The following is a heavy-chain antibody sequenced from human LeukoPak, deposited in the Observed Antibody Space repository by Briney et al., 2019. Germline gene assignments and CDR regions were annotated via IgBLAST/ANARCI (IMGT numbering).Heavy chain of an antibody. CDR1: GYTFTSYG. V-gene: IGHV1-18*01. CDR3: AAVKPNSSAARSNAFDI. CDR2: ISAYNGNT. D-gene: IGHD3-22*01. J-gene: IGHJ3*02. Sequence: ASVKVSCKASGYTFTSYGISWVRQAPGQGLEWMGWISAYNGNTNYAQKLQGRVTMTTDTSTSTAYMELRSLRSEDTAVYYCAAVKPNSSAARSNAFDIWGQGTMVTVSS.